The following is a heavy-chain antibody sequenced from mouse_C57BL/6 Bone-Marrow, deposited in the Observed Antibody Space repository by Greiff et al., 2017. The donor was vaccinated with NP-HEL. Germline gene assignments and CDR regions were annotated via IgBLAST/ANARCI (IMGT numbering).Heavy chain of an antibody. CDR3: ARGGDSNYVPYYAMDY. D-gene: IGHD2-5*01. Sequence: VQLQQPGAELVKPGASVKMSCKASGYTFTSYWITWVKQRPGQGLEWIGDIYPGSGSTNYNEKFKSKATLTVDTSSSTAYMQLSSLTSEDSAVYYCARGGDSNYVPYYAMDYWGQGTSVTVSS. CDR1: GYTFTSYW. V-gene: IGHV1-55*01. CDR2: IYPGSGST. J-gene: IGHJ4*01.